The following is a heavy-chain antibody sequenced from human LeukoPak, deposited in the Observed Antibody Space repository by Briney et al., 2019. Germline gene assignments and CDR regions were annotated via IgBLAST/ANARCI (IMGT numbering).Heavy chain of an antibody. CDR1: GDTFSSYA. Sequence: SVKVSCKASGDTFSSYAISWVRQAPGQGLEWMGWIIPIIGTANYAQKFQGRVTITTDKSTSTAYMELSSLRSEDTSVYYSARGRSDDSYFDYWGQGTLVTVSS. CDR3: ARGRSDDSYFDY. V-gene: IGHV1-69*05. D-gene: IGHD3-3*01. J-gene: IGHJ4*02. CDR2: IIPIIGTA.